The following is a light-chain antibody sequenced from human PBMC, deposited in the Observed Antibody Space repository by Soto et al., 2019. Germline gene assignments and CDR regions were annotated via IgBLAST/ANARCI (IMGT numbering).Light chain of an antibody. Sequence: QSALAQPASVSGSPGQSITISCTGTSSDVGAYNSVSWYQQHPGQAPQLMIYEVSNRPSGVSNRFSGSKSGNRASLATSGLQAEDETDYYCSSYTSTGAWVFGGGTKLTVL. CDR3: SSYTSTGAWV. CDR1: SSDVGAYNS. J-gene: IGLJ3*02. CDR2: EVS. V-gene: IGLV2-14*01.